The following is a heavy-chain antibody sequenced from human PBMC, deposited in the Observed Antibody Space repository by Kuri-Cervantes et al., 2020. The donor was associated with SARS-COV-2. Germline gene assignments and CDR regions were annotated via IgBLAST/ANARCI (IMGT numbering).Heavy chain of an antibody. V-gene: IGHV1-69*06. J-gene: IGHJ4*02. D-gene: IGHD2-2*01. CDR2: IIPLFGTT. CDR3: ARPYCSITTCYDGTFDS. Sequence: SVKVSCKASGGTFSNYAVTWVRQVPGQGLEWMGRIIPLFGTTIYAEKFRGGVTLTADRSTNTAYMEVSSLRSEDTAVYYCARPYCSITTCYDGTFDSWGQGTRVTVSS. CDR1: GGTFSNYA.